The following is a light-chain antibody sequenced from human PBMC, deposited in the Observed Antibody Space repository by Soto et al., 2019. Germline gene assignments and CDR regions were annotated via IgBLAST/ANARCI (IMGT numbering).Light chain of an antibody. V-gene: IGKV3-20*01. CDR3: QQYGSSPRS. J-gene: IGKJ1*01. CDR1: QSVSSSY. Sequence: EIVLTQSPGTLSLSPGERATLSCRASQSVSSSYLAWYQQKPGQAPRLLIYGASSKATGIPDRFSGSGSGTDFILTISILEPEDFAVYYCQQYGSSPRSFGQGTKV. CDR2: GAS.